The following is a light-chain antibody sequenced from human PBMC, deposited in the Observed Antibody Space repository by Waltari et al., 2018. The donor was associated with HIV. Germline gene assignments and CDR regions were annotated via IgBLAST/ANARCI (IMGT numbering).Light chain of an antibody. CDR3: QSYDSTNWV. Sequence: NFMLTQPHSVSESPGKTVTISCTRSSGSIVSNYVQWYQQRPGSAPTTVIYEDKQIPSGVPDRFSGSIDSSSNSASLTISGLKTEDEADYYCQSYDSTNWVFGGATKLTVL. V-gene: IGLV6-57*04. J-gene: IGLJ3*02. CDR1: SGSIVSNY. CDR2: EDK.